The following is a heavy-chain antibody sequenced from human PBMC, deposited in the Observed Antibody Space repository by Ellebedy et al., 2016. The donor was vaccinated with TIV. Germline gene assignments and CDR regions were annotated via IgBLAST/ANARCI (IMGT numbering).Heavy chain of an antibody. CDR2: IIPILGIA. CDR1: GGTFSSYA. Sequence: AASVKVSCKASGGTFSSYAISWVRQAPGQGLEWMGRIIPILGIANYAQKFQGRVTITADKSTSTAYMELSSLRSEDTAVYYCAKDPRREWLPGGWVIDYWGQGTLVTVSS. J-gene: IGHJ4*02. V-gene: IGHV1-69*04. CDR3: AKDPRREWLPGGWVIDY. D-gene: IGHD5-12*01.